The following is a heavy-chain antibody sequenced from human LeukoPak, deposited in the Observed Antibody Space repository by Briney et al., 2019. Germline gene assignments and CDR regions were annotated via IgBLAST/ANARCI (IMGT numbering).Heavy chain of an antibody. Sequence: PGGSLRLSCAASGFTFSNAWMSWVRQAPGKGLEWVGRIKSKTDGGTTDYAAPVKGRFTISRDDSKNTLYLQMNSLRAEDTAVYYCAKDGGYDFWSGYYTGGSYYYYYMDVWGKGTTVTVSS. CDR1: GFTFSNAW. CDR2: IKSKTDGGTT. V-gene: IGHV3-15*01. D-gene: IGHD3-3*01. J-gene: IGHJ6*03. CDR3: AKDGGYDFWSGYYTGGSYYYYYMDV.